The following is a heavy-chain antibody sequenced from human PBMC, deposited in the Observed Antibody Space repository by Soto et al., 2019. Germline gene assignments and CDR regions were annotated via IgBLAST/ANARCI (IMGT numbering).Heavy chain of an antibody. Sequence: ASVKVSCKASGYSFTDYYLHWVRQAPGQGLEWMGWINPNSGGAHYAQKFQGRVTMTRDTSISTAYMELTRLRSDDTVVYFCARDRENMVRGVIIGGAFDLWGQGTMVTVS. J-gene: IGHJ3*01. D-gene: IGHD3-10*01. CDR3: ARDRENMVRGVIIGGAFDL. CDR1: GYSFTDYY. CDR2: INPNSGGA. V-gene: IGHV1-2*02.